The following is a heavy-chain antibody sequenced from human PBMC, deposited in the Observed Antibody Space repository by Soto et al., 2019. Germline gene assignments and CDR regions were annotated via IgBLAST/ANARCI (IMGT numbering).Heavy chain of an antibody. D-gene: IGHD7-27*01. CDR3: ARDLTSGDY. CDR2: INPSGGST. J-gene: IGHJ4*02. Sequence: QVQLVQSGAEVKNPGASVKLSCKASGYTFTNYYIHWVRQAPGQGLEWMAIINPSGGSTNYAQKFQGRVTLARDTFTNTVYMELSSLRSEDTAIYYCARDLTSGDYWGQGTLVTVSS. CDR1: GYTFTNYY. V-gene: IGHV1-46*01.